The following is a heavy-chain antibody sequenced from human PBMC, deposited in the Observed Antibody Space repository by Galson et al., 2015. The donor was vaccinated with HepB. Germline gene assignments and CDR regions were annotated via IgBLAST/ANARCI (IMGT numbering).Heavy chain of an antibody. D-gene: IGHD3-10*02. V-gene: IGHV3-11*05. CDR2: FGRGDNHT. J-gene: IGHJ4*02. CDR1: GFTFSDYY. CDR3: ARDLVRGVIGY. Sequence: SLRLSCATSGFTFSDYYMNWIRQAPGKGLEWVSYFGRGDNHTNYADSVKGRFTISRDNAKNVVFLQMTSLRAEDTGVYFCARDLVRGVIGYWGQGTLITVSS.